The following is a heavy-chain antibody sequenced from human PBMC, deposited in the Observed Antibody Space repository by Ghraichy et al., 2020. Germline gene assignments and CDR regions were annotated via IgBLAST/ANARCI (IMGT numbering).Heavy chain of an antibody. D-gene: IGHD6-19*01. CDR3: ARRPIAVAGTGPYYFDY. J-gene: IGHJ4*02. V-gene: IGHV4-39*01. CDR1: GGSISSGGYY. CDR2: IYYGGST. Sequence: ESLNISCTVSGGSISSGGYYWGWIRQPPGKGLEWIGNIYYGGSTYFNPSLKSRVTISVDTSKNQFSLKVTSVTAADTAVYYCARRPIAVAGTGPYYFDYWGQGTLVTVSS.